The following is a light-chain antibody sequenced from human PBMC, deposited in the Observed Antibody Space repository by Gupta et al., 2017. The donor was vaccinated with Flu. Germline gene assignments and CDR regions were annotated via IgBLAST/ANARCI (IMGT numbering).Light chain of an antibody. V-gene: IGKV1-39*01. J-gene: IGKJ4*01. CDR2: GAS. CDR3: QQRHTVPHT. CDR1: QMIGVH. Sequence: DIQMTHSPSSLSASIGDRVNITCRASQMIGVHLNWYQRKRGEAPKVLIYGASSLQHGVPLRFGGSGSGTEFTLTINSLQPDDFASYYCQQRHTVPHTFGGGT.